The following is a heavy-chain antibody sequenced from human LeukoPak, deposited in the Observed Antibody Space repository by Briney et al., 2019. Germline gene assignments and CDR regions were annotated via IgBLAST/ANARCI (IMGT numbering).Heavy chain of an antibody. CDR3: AKEGSGGSSWYNWFDP. D-gene: IGHD6-13*01. V-gene: IGHV3-30*02. J-gene: IGHJ5*02. CDR2: IRYDGSNK. CDR1: GFTFSSYG. Sequence: GGCLRLSCAASGFTFSSYGMHWVRQAPGKGLEWVAFIRYDGSNKYYVDSVKGRFTISRDNSKNTLYLQMNSLRAEDTAVYYCAKEGSGGSSWYNWFDPWGQGTLVTVSS.